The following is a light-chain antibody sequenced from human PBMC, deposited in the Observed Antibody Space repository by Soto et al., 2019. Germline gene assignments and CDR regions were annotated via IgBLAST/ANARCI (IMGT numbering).Light chain of an antibody. CDR3: ETWDSDTRV. CDR2: LEGSGSY. V-gene: IGLV4-60*03. J-gene: IGLJ7*01. Sequence: QLVLTQSSSASASLGSWVKLTCTLSSGHSTYIIAWHQQQPGKAPRYLMKLEGSGSYNKGSGVPDRFSGSSSGADRYLFISNLQSEDEADYYCETWDSDTRVFGGGTQLTVL. CDR1: SGHSTYI.